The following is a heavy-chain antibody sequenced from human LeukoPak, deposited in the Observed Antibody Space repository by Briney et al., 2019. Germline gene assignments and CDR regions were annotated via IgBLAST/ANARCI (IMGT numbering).Heavy chain of an antibody. V-gene: IGHV1-69*04. J-gene: IGHJ4*02. Sequence: ASVKVSCKASGGTFSSYAISWVRQAPGQGLEWMGRIIPILGIANYAQKFQGRVTITADKSTSTAYMELSSLRSEDTAVYYCARSSLVMTTDFDYWGQGTLVTVSS. D-gene: IGHD4-17*01. CDR3: ARSSLVMTTDFDY. CDR2: IIPILGIA. CDR1: GGTFSSYA.